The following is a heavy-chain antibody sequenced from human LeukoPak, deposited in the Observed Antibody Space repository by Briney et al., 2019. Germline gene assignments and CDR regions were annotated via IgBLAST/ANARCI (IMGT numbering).Heavy chain of an antibody. J-gene: IGHJ6*02. CDR1: GFTFSSYE. V-gene: IGHV3-48*03. CDR3: ATSSPGMDV. D-gene: IGHD2-2*01. CDR2: ISSSGSTI. Sequence: GGSLRLSCAASGFTFSSYEMNWVRQAPGKGLEWVSYISSSGSTIYYADSVKGRFTISRDNAKDSLYLQMNSLKASDTAMYYCATSSPGMDVWGQGTTVTVSS.